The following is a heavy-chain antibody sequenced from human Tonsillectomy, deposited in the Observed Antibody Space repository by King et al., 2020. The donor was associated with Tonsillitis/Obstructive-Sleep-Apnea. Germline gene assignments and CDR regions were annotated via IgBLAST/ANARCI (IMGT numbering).Heavy chain of an antibody. CDR3: ARGSPYCSGGSCYSYHYYYMDV. CDR1: GGTFSSYA. CDR2: IIPIFGTA. D-gene: IGHD2-15*01. J-gene: IGHJ6*03. V-gene: IGHV1-69*01. Sequence: QLVQSGAEVKKPGSSVKVSCKASGGTFSSYAISWVRQAPGQGLEWMGGIIPIFGTANYAQKFQGRVTITADESTSTAYMELSSLRSEDTAVYYCARGSPYCSGGSCYSYHYYYMDVWGKGTTVTVSS.